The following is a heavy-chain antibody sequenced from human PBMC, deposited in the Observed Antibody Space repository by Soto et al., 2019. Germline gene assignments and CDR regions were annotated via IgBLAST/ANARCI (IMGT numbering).Heavy chain of an antibody. CDR1: GFTFSNDA. CDR2: VGGSGDST. J-gene: IGHJ4*02. Sequence: EVQLLDSGGGLVQPGGSLRLSCAASGFTFSNDAMSWVRQAPGKGLEWVSGVGGSGDSTYYADSVKGRFTISRDNSKDTLYLQMNSLRAEDTAVYYCAKSPLGYCRGGSCYPPHYFDYWGQGTLVTVSS. CDR3: AKSPLGYCRGGSCYPPHYFDY. D-gene: IGHD2-15*01. V-gene: IGHV3-23*01.